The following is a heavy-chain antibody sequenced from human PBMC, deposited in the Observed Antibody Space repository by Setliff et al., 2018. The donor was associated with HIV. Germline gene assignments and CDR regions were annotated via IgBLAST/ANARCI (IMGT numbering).Heavy chain of an antibody. CDR2: IYYSGSA. CDR1: GASISGSDYY. CDR3: VRVGGGSWLGIHYYYYMDV. J-gene: IGHJ6*03. D-gene: IGHD2-15*01. V-gene: IGHV4-39*01. Sequence: SETLSLTCSVFGASISGSDYYWGWIRQLPEKGLEWIGSIYYSGSAYHSPSLKSRVAMSVDTAKKQFSLKLTSLTGADTAVYYCVRVGGGSWLGIHYYYYMDVWGKGITVTVSS.